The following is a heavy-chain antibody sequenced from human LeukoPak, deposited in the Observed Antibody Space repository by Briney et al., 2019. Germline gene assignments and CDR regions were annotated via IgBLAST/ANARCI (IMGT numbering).Heavy chain of an antibody. D-gene: IGHD5-18*01. CDR3: ARDPSYGPSDHYFDY. V-gene: IGHV3-7*01. J-gene: IGHJ4*02. CDR1: GFTFSSYW. Sequence: GGSLRLSCAASGFTFSSYWMSWVRQAPGKGLEWVANIKQDGSEKYYVDSVKGRFTISRDNAKNSLYLQMNSLRAEDTAVYYCARDPSYGPSDHYFDYWGQGTLVTVSS. CDR2: IKQDGSEK.